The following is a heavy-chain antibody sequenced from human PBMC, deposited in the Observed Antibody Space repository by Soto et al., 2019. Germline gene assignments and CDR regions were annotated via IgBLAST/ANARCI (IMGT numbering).Heavy chain of an antibody. CDR1: GYTFTSYD. CDR3: ARWPDGYYYYGMDV. Sequence: QVQLVQXGAEVKKPGASVKVSCKASGYTFTSYDINWVRXATGQGLEWMGWMNPNSGNTGYAQKFQGRVTMTRNTSISTAYMELSSLRSEDTAVYYCARWPDGYYYYGMDVWGQGTTVTVSS. J-gene: IGHJ6*02. V-gene: IGHV1-8*01. CDR2: MNPNSGNT.